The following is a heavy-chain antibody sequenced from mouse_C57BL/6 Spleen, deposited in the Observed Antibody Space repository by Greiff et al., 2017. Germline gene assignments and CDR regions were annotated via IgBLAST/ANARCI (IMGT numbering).Heavy chain of an antibody. Sequence: EVQLQQSGPELVKPGASVKISCKASGYTFTDYYMNWVKQSHGKSLEWIGDINPNNGGTSYNQKFKGKATLTVDKSSSTAYMGLRSLTSEDSAVYYCARDDYLDVWGTGTTVTVSS. J-gene: IGHJ1*03. CDR3: ARDDYLDV. V-gene: IGHV1-26*01. CDR2: INPNNGGT. CDR1: GYTFTDYY. D-gene: IGHD2-3*01.